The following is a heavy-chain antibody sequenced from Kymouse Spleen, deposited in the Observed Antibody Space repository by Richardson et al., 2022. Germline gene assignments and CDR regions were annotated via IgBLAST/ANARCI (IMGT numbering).Heavy chain of an antibody. Sequence: QLQLQESGPGLVKPSETLSLTCTVSGGSISSSSYYWGWIRQPPGKGLEWIGSIYYSGSTYYNPSLKSRVTISVDTSKNQFSLKLSSVTAADTAVYYCARRSTSHRWFDPWGQGTLVTVSS. CDR1: GGSISSSSYY. J-gene: IGHJ5*02. CDR2: IYYSGST. CDR3: ARRSTSHRWFDP. V-gene: IGHV4-39*01. D-gene: IGHD2-2*02.